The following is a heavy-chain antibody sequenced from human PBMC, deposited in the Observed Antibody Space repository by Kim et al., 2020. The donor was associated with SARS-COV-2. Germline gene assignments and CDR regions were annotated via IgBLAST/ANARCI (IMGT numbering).Heavy chain of an antibody. J-gene: IGHJ6*02. Sequence: GGSLRLSCAASGFTFSSYSMNWVRQAPGKGLEWVSSISSSSSYIYYADSVKGRFTISRDNAKNSLYLQMNSLRAEDTAVYYCARDRVGIGERVGYYYYYGMDVWGQGTTVTVSS. D-gene: IGHD1-26*01. CDR3: ARDRVGIGERVGYYYYYGMDV. CDR2: ISSSSSYI. CDR1: GFTFSSYS. V-gene: IGHV3-21*01.